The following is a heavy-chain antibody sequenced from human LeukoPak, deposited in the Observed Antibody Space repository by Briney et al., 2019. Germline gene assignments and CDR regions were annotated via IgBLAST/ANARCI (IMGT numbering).Heavy chain of an antibody. CDR3: ARVSLAAGPYYFDY. J-gene: IGHJ4*02. CDR1: GGSFSGYY. CDR2: IYHSGST. D-gene: IGHD6-6*01. Sequence: SETLSLTCAVYGGSFSGYYWSWIRQPPGKGLEWIGYIYHSGSTYYNPSLKSRVTISVDRSKNQFSLKLSSVTAADTAVYYCARVSLAAGPYYFDYWGQGTLVTVSS. V-gene: IGHV4-34*01.